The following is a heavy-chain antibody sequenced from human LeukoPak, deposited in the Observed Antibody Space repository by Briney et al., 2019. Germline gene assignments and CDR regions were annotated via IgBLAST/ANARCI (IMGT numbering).Heavy chain of an antibody. V-gene: IGHV4-31*03. CDR2: IYYSGST. CDR3: ARGRRVGWYFDL. CDR1: GGSISSGGYY. D-gene: IGHD3-3*01. Sequence: SETLSLTCTVSGGSISSGGYYWSWIRQHPGKGLEWIGYIYYSGSTYYNPSLKSRVTISVDTSKNQFSLKLSSVTAADTAVYYCARGRRVGWYFDLWGRGTLVTVSS. J-gene: IGHJ2*01.